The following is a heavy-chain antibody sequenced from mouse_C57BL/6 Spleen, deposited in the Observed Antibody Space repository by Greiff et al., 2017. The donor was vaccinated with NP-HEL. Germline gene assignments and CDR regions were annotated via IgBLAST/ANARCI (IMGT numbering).Heavy chain of an antibody. D-gene: IGHD3-3*01. CDR2: ISDGGSYT. V-gene: IGHV5-4*01. J-gene: IGHJ4*01. CDR3: ARDRGRSFAMGY. CDR1: GFTFSSYA. Sequence: EVKLVESGGGLVKPGGSLKLSCAASGFTFSSYAMSWVRQTPEKRLEWVATISDGGSYTYYPDNVKGRFTISRDNAKNNLYLQMSHLKSEDTAMYYCARDRGRSFAMGYWGQGTSVTVSS.